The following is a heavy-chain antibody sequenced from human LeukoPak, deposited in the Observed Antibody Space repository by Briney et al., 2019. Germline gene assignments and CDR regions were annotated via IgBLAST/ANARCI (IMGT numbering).Heavy chain of an antibody. CDR3: ATYLTGGVWYFDL. J-gene: IGHJ2*01. V-gene: IGHV1-46*01. CDR2: INPSGGST. D-gene: IGHD7-27*01. CDR1: GYTFTSYY. Sequence: ASVKVSCTASGYTFTSYYTHWVRQAPGQGLEWMGIINPSGGSTSYAQKFQGRVTMTRDTSTSTVYMELSSLRSEDTAVYYCATYLTGGVWYFDLWGRGTLVTVSS.